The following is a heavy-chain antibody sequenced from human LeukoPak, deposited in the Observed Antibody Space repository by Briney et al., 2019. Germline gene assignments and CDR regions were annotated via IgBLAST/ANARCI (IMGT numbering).Heavy chain of an antibody. CDR1: GFTFSSYT. CDR3: VKEARYCNGGSCYAVLDY. Sequence: GGSLRLSCAASGFTFSSYTMSCVRQAPGKGLEWVSAVSGSGGTTYYTDSVKGGFTISRDNSKNTLYIQMNSLRVEDTAVYYCVKEARYCNGGSCYAVLDYWGQGTLVTVSS. D-gene: IGHD2-15*01. CDR2: VSGSGGTT. V-gene: IGHV3-23*01. J-gene: IGHJ4*02.